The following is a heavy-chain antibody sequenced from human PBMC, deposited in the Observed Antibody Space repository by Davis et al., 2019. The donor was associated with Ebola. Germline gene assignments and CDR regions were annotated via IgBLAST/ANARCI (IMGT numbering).Heavy chain of an antibody. CDR1: VITFSSYA. CDR2: ISGSGGST. V-gene: IGHV3-23*01. D-gene: IGHD1-14*01. J-gene: IGHJ4*02. Sequence: GGSLRLSCTDSVITFSSYAMTWVRQAPGKGLEWVSAISGSGGSTYYADSVKGRFTISRDNSKNTLYLQMNSLRAEDTAVYYCAKGPTGGFDYWGQGTLVTVSS. CDR3: AKGPTGGFDY.